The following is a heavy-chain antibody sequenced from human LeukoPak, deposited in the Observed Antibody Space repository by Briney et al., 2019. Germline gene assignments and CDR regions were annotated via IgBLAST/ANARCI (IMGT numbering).Heavy chain of an antibody. V-gene: IGHV3-11*04. D-gene: IGHD3-3*01. J-gene: IGHJ3*01. CDR1: GFTFSDYY. CDR2: ISNSGSTI. Sequence: GGSLRLSCAASGFTFSDYYMSWIRQAPGKGLEWVSYISNSGSTIFYADSVKGRFTISRDNAKNSVHLQMNSLRAEDTAVYYCASRVYDTSAIGAFGLWGQGTMVTLSS. CDR3: ASRVYDTSAIGAFGL.